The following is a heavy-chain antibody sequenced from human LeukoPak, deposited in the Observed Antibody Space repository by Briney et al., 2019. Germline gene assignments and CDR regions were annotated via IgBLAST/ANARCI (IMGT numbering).Heavy chain of an antibody. D-gene: IGHD6-19*01. CDR3: ARRLGIAVAGGTYNRNSIDY. CDR2: IIPIFGTA. CDR1: GGTFSCYA. V-gene: IGHV1-69*13. J-gene: IGHJ4*02. Sequence: ASVKVYWKASGGTFSCYAISWVRQAPGQGLEWMGGIIPIFGTANYAQKIQGRVTITADESTSTAYMEVSSLRIEDTAVYYCARRLGIAVAGGTYNRNSIDYWGQGTLVTVSS.